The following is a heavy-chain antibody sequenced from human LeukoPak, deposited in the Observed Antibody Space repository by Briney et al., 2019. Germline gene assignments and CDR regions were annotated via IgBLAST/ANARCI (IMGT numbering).Heavy chain of an antibody. CDR2: LSASGNSA. Sequence: GGSLRLSCAASRFTFSSYAMSWVRQAPGKGLAWVSGLSASGNSAYYADSVKGRFTISRDNSKNTLYLQMNSLRAEDTAVYYCAKVDTAMVNFDYWGQGTLVTVSS. CDR1: RFTFSSYA. J-gene: IGHJ4*02. V-gene: IGHV3-23*01. CDR3: AKVDTAMVNFDY. D-gene: IGHD5-18*01.